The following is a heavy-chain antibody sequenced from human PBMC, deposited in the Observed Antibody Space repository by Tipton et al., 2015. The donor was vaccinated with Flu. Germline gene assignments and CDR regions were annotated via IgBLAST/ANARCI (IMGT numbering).Heavy chain of an antibody. CDR3: AREGDSSGHDAFDI. V-gene: IGHV4-61*02. D-gene: IGHD3-22*01. CDR2: IYTSGST. Sequence: TLSPTCTVSGGSISSGSYYWSWIRQPAGKGLEWIGRIYTSGSTNYNPSLKSRVTISVDMSKNQFSLKLSSVTAADTAVYYCAREGDSSGHDAFDIWGQGTMVTVSS. CDR1: GGSISSGSYY. J-gene: IGHJ3*02.